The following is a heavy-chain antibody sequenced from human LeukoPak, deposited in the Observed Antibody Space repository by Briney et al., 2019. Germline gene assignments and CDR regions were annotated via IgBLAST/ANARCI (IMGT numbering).Heavy chain of an antibody. CDR1: GFTFSSYE. V-gene: IGHV3-48*03. J-gene: IGHJ3*02. CDR3: GARRQYVGAFDI. D-gene: IGHD3-16*01. CDR2: ISSRTTTI. Sequence: GGSLRLSCAASGFTFSSYELYWVRQAPGKGLEWISYISSRTTTIKYADSVRGRFTISRDDARESLYLQMNSLRAEDTAIYFCGARRQYVGAFDIWGQGTLVPVSS.